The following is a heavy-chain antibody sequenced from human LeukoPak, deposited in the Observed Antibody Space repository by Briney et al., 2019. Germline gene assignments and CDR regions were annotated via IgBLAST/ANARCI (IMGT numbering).Heavy chain of an antibody. D-gene: IGHD3-22*01. V-gene: IGHV1-18*01. Sequence: ASVKVSCKASGYTFTGYYMHWVRQAPGQGLEWMGWISAYNGNTNYAQRLQGRVTMTTDTSTSTAYMELRSLRSDDTAVYYCARDSPRGHYYDSSGYSFWGQGTLVTVSS. CDR3: ARDSPRGHYYDSSGYSF. CDR1: GYTFTGYY. J-gene: IGHJ4*02. CDR2: ISAYNGNT.